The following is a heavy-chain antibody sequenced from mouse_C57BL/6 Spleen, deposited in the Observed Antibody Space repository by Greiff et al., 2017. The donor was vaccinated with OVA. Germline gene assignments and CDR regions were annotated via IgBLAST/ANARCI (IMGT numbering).Heavy chain of an antibody. D-gene: IGHD2-3*01. CDR3: VRGEGYDGYLPWFAY. CDR2: IRSKSNNYAT. Sequence: EVQLVESGGGLVQPKGSLTLSCAASGFSFNTYAMNWVRQAPGKGLEWVARIRSKSNNYATYYADSVKDRFTISRDDSESMLYLQMNNLKTEDTAMYYGVRGEGYDGYLPWFAYWGQGTLVTVSA. V-gene: IGHV10-1*01. CDR1: GFSFNTYA. J-gene: IGHJ3*01.